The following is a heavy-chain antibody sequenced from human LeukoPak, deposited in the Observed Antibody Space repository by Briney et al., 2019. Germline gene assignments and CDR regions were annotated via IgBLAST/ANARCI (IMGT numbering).Heavy chain of an antibody. CDR3: ARDQGLGGGFDY. J-gene: IGHJ4*02. D-gene: IGHD3-16*01. CDR1: GHFISSAYY. Sequence: PSETLSLTCGVSGHFISSAYYWGWIRPPPGKGLEWIGNIYHSGDTYYNPSLKSRVTISVDTSNNQFSLKLSSVTAADTAMYYCARDQGLGGGFDYWGQGTLVTVSS. CDR2: IYHSGDT. V-gene: IGHV4-38-2*02.